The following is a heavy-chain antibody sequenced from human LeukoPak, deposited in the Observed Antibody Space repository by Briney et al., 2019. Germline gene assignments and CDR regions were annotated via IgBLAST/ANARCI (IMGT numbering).Heavy chain of an antibody. D-gene: IGHD2-21*02. CDR1: GFTVSNNY. Sequence: GSLRLSCAASGFTVSNNYMSWVRQAPGKGLEWVSLIYGGGTTYYADSVKGRFTISSDNAKNSLYLQMNSLRAEDTAVYYCARARAPVVVTAAFDYWGQGTLLTVSS. CDR3: ARARAPVVVTAAFDY. J-gene: IGHJ4*02. V-gene: IGHV3-53*01. CDR2: IYGGGTT.